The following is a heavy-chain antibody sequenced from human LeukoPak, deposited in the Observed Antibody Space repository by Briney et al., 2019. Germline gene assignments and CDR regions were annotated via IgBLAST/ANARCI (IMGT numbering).Heavy chain of an antibody. CDR1: GFTFSSYS. CDR2: ISSSSSYI. D-gene: IGHD6-19*01. J-gene: IGHJ4*02. CDR3: ARDSGIAVAGSLDY. V-gene: IGHV3-21*01. Sequence: GGSLRLSCAASGFTFSSYSMNWVRQAPGKGLEWVSSISSSSSYIYYAVSVKGRFTISRDNAKNSLYLQMNSLRAEDTAVYYCARDSGIAVAGSLDYWGQGTLVTVSS.